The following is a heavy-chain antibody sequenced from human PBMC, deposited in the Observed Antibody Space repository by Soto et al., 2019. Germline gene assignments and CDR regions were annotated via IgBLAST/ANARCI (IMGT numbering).Heavy chain of an antibody. V-gene: IGHV1-69*01. CDR2: IIPIFGTA. J-gene: IGHJ6*02. D-gene: IGHD2-15*01. CDR1: GGTFSSYA. CDR3: AGGIVVVVAATPDYYYGMDV. Sequence: QVQLVQSGAEVKKPGSSVKVSCKASGGTFSSYAISWVRQAPGQGLEWMGGIIPIFGTANSAQKFQGRVTITADESTSTAYMELSSLRSEDTAVYYCAGGIVVVVAATPDYYYGMDVWGQGTTVTVSS.